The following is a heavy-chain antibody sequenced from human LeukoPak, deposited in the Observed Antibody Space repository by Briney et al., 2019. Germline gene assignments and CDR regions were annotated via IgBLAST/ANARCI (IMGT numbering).Heavy chain of an antibody. CDR3: ARVSPYYEFDH. Sequence: GGPLRLSCAASGFTFSSYWMSWVRQAPGKGLEWVANIKQDGGEKYYVDSVKGRFTISRDNAKNSLYLQMNSLRDEDTAVYYCARVSPYYEFDHWGQGTLVTVSS. CDR1: GFTFSSYW. CDR2: IKQDGGEK. V-gene: IGHV3-7*01. D-gene: IGHD1-26*01. J-gene: IGHJ4*02.